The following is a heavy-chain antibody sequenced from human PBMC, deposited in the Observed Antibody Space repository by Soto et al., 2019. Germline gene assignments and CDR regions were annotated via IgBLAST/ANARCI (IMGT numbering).Heavy chain of an antibody. D-gene: IGHD2-21*01. CDR3: ARGGHIVVVRYYYMDV. V-gene: IGHV1-2*04. CDR2: INPNSGGT. CDR1: GYTFTGYY. Sequence: QVQLVQSGAEVKKPGASVKVSCKASGYTFTGYYMHWVRQAPGQGLEWMGWINPNSGGTNYAQKFQGWVTMTRDTAISTAYMELSRLRADDTAVYYCARGGHIVVVRYYYMDVGGKGTTVTVSS. J-gene: IGHJ6*03.